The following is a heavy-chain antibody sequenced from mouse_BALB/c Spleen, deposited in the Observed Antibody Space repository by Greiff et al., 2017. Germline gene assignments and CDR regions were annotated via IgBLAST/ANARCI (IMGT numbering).Heavy chain of an antibody. V-gene: IGHV14-4*02. Sequence: EVQLQQSGAELVRSGASVKLSCTASGFNIKDYYMHWVKQRPEQGLEWIGWIDPENGDTEYAPKFQGKATMTADPSSNTAYLQLSSLTSEDTAVYYCSAFDYWGQGTTLTVSS. CDR3: SAFDY. CDR2: IDPENGDT. J-gene: IGHJ2*01. CDR1: GFNIKDYY.